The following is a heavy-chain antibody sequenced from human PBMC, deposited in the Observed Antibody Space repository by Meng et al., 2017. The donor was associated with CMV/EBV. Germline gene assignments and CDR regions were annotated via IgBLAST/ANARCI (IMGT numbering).Heavy chain of an antibody. CDR1: GFTFSSYG. V-gene: IGHV3-30*02. D-gene: IGHD3-22*01. CDR2: IRYDGSNK. Sequence: GESLKISCAASGFTFSSYGMHWVRQAPGKGLEWVAFIRYDGSNKYYADSVKGRFTISRDNSKNTLYLQMNSLRAEDTAVYYCAEDKQYYDSSGWIDYWGQGTLVTVSS. J-gene: IGHJ4*02. CDR3: AEDKQYYDSSGWIDY.